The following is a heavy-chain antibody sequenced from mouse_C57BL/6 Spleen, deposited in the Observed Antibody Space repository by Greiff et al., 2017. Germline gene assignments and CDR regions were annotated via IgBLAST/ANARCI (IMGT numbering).Heavy chain of an antibody. D-gene: IGHD2-4*01. Sequence: QVQLQQPGAELVRPGSSVKLSCKASGYTFTSYWMHWVKQRPIQGLEWIGNIDPSDSDTHYNQKFKDKATLTVDKSSSTAYMQLSSLTSEDSAVYYGAREDYDGGFAYWGQGTMVTVSA. CDR2: IDPSDSDT. CDR3: AREDYDGGFAY. J-gene: IGHJ3*01. V-gene: IGHV1-52*01. CDR1: GYTFTSYW.